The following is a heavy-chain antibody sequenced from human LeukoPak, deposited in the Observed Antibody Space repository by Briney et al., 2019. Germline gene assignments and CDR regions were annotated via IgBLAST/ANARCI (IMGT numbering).Heavy chain of an antibody. Sequence: GASVKVSCKASGYTFTGYYLHWVRQAPGQGLEWMGWINPNTGGTNFAQKFQGKVTVTRDTSISTAYMELSRLRSDDMAVYYCARAYYYGSGNYYFFDNWGQGTLVTVSS. D-gene: IGHD3-10*01. J-gene: IGHJ4*02. CDR1: GYTFTGYY. CDR2: INPNTGGT. CDR3: ARAYYYGSGNYYFFDN. V-gene: IGHV1-2*02.